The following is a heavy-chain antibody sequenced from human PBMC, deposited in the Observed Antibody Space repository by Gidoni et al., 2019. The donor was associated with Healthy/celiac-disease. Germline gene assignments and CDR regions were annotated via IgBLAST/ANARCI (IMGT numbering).Heavy chain of an antibody. CDR1: GFTFSSYA. Sequence: EVQLLESGGGLVQPGGSLRLSCAASGFTFSSYAMSWVRQAPGKGLEWVSAISGSGGSTYYADSVKGRFTISRDNSKNTLYLQMNSLRAEDTAVYYCATRITMIVVVTDWYFDLWGRGTLVTVSS. CDR2: ISGSGGST. J-gene: IGHJ2*01. V-gene: IGHV3-23*01. CDR3: ATRITMIVVVTDWYFDL. D-gene: IGHD3-22*01.